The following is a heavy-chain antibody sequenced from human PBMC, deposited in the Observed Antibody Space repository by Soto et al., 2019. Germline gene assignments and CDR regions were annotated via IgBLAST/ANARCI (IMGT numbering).Heavy chain of an antibody. CDR1: GFSLRNYD. CDR2: ISYDENKR. Sequence: QVQLVESGGGVVQPGRSLRLSGAASGFSLRNYDMHWVRQAPGKGLEWVAVISYDENKRYYTDSVKGRFTISRDNSKNTLYLQVNSLRAEDTAVYYCARAMDTAMASKDNWFDPWVQGTLVTVSS. D-gene: IGHD5-18*01. V-gene: IGHV3-30-3*01. CDR3: ARAMDTAMASKDNWFDP. J-gene: IGHJ5*02.